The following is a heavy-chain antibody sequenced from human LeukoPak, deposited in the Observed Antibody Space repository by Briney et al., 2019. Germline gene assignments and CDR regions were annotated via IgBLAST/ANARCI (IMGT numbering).Heavy chain of an antibody. J-gene: IGHJ4*02. V-gene: IGHV4-30-4*01. D-gene: IGHD2-15*01. Sequence: ASQTLSLTCTVSGGSISSGDYSWSWIRQPPGKGLEWIGYIYYSGSTNYNPSLKSRVTISVDTSKNQFSLKLSSVTAADTAVYYCARRRSGISGGSCFDYWGQGTLVTVSS. CDR3: ARRRSGISGGSCFDY. CDR1: GGSISSGDYS. CDR2: IYYSGST.